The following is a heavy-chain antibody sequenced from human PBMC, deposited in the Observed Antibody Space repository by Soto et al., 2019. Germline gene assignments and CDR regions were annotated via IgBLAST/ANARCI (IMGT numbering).Heavy chain of an antibody. CDR2: INPSGGST. CDR1: GYTFTSYY. Sequence: ASVTVSCTASGYTFTSYYMHWVRQAPGQGLEWMGIINPSGGSTSYAQKFQGRVTMTRDTSTSTVYMELSSLRSEDTAVYYCASLLSYYYDSSGPPYGMDVWGQGTTVTVSS. J-gene: IGHJ6*02. V-gene: IGHV1-46*03. D-gene: IGHD3-22*01. CDR3: ASLLSYYYDSSGPPYGMDV.